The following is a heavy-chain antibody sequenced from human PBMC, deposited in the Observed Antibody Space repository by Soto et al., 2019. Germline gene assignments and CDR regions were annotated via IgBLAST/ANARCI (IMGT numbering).Heavy chain of an antibody. CDR3: ARGRGGSYGGNSAHFDI. V-gene: IGHV3-33*01. Sequence: QVQLVESGGGVVQPGTSLRLSCEASGFTFSGFGMHWVRQAPGKGLEWVAVIWYDGSKKYYADCVKGRFTISRDNSXNXMYLQMNSLRAEDTAVYYCARGRGGSYGGNSAHFDIWGQGTLVTVSS. J-gene: IGHJ3*02. CDR1: GFTFSGFG. D-gene: IGHD4-17*01. CDR2: IWYDGSKK.